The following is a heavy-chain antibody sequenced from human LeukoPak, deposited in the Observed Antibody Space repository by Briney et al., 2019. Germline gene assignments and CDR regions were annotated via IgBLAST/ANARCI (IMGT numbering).Heavy chain of an antibody. Sequence: GGSLRLSCAASGFTFSSYATSWVRQAPGKGLEWVSAISGSGGSTYYADSVKGRFTISRDNSKNTLYLQMNSLRAEDTAVYYCAKDAKTSNILTGYYPFDYWGQGTLVTVSS. CDR2: ISGSGGST. J-gene: IGHJ4*02. V-gene: IGHV3-23*01. CDR3: AKDAKTSNILTGYYPFDY. D-gene: IGHD3-9*01. CDR1: GFTFSSYA.